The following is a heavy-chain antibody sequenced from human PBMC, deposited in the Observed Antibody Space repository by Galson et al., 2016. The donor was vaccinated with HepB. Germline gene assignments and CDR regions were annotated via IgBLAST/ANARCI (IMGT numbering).Heavy chain of an antibody. Sequence: SVKVSCKASGGTFSSYSFTWVRQAPGQGLEWMGRLVPPLNLTNYAQRFQGRVTITADKSTTAAFMELNSLRSEDTAVYYCVIAYGHYSGRYWGQGTLVTVSS. J-gene: IGHJ4*02. CDR1: GGTFSSYS. V-gene: IGHV1-69*02. CDR2: LVPPLNLT. CDR3: VIAYGHYSGRY. D-gene: IGHD3-22*01.